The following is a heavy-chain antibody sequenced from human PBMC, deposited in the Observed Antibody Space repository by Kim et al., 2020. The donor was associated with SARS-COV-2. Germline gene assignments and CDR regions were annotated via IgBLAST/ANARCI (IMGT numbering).Heavy chain of an antibody. V-gene: IGHV3-64D*09. CDR2: ISSNGGST. CDR1: GFTFSSFP. J-gene: IGHJ4*02. Sequence: GGSLRLSCSASGFTFSSFPMHWVRQAPGKGLECVSAISSNGGSTYYADSVKGRFTISRDNSKNTLYLQMSSLRVEDTAVYYCVKDLSRQQLTQFDYWGQGTLVTVSS. CDR3: VKDLSRQQLTQFDY. D-gene: IGHD6-13*01.